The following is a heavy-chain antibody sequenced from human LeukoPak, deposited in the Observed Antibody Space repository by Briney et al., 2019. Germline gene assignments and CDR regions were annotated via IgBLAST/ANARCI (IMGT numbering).Heavy chain of an antibody. CDR2: IIPIFGTA. V-gene: IGHV1-69*05. CDR3: AKDEGKGFDP. J-gene: IGHJ5*02. Sequence: SVKVSCRASGGTFSSYPISWVRQAPGQGLEWMGRIIPIFGTAKYAQKFQDRVTITTDESTSTAYMELSSLRSEDTAVYYCAKDEGKGFDPWGQGTLVTVSS. CDR1: GGTFSSYP.